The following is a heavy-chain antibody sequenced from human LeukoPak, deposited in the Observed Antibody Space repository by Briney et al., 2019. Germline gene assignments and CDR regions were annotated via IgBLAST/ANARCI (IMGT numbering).Heavy chain of an antibody. CDR3: ARDLVYYDSSGYYAYYFDY. J-gene: IGHJ4*02. CDR1: GGSISSGSYY. Sequence: PSQTLSLTCTVSGGSISSGSYYWSWIRQPAGKGLEWIGRIYISGSTNYNPSLKSRVTISVDTSKNQFSLKLSSVTAADTAVYYCARDLVYYDSSGYYAYYFDYWGQGTLVTVSS. CDR2: IYISGST. V-gene: IGHV4-61*02. D-gene: IGHD3-22*01.